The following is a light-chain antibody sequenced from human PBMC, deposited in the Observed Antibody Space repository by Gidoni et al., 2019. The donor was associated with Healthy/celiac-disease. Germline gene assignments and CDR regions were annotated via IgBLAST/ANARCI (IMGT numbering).Light chain of an antibody. V-gene: IGKV3-11*01. Sequence: ELVLTQSPATLSLSPGERATLSCRASQSVSSYLAWYQQKPGQAPRLLIYDASNRATGIPARFSGSGSGTDFTLTISSLEPEDFAVYYCQQRSGFGQGTRLEIK. CDR3: QQRSG. CDR1: QSVSSY. J-gene: IGKJ5*01. CDR2: DAS.